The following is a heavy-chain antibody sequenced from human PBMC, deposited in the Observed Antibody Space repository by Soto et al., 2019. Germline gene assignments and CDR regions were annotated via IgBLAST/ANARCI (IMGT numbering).Heavy chain of an antibody. J-gene: IGHJ6*02. V-gene: IGHV1-46*01. CDR2: INPSGSST. CDR3: ASGGYCSSTSCYEVNYYYYGMDV. CDR1: GYTFTSYY. Sequence: ASVKVSCKASGYTFTSYYMHWVRQAPGQGLEWMGIINPSGSSTSYAQKFQGRVTMTRDTSTSTVYMELSSLRSEDTVVYYCASGGYCSSTSCYEVNYYYYGMDVWGQGTTVTVSS. D-gene: IGHD2-2*01.